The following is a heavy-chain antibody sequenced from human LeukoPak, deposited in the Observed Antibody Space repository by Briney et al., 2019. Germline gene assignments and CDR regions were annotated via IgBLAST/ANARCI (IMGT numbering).Heavy chain of an antibody. Sequence: GRSLRLSCAAPGFTFSTYGMHWVRQAPGKGLEWVSAISGSGGSTYYADSVKGRFTISRDNSKNTLYLQMNSLRAEDTAVYYCAKDRYNGGFDYWGQGTLVTVSS. D-gene: IGHD2-8*01. CDR1: GFTFSTYG. CDR3: AKDRYNGGFDY. V-gene: IGHV3-23*01. J-gene: IGHJ4*02. CDR2: ISGSGGST.